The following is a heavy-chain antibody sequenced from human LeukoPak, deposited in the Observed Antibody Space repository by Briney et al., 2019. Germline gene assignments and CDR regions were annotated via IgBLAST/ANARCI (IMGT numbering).Heavy chain of an antibody. Sequence: ASVKVSCKASGYTFTGYYMHWGRQAPGQGVEWMGRINPNSGGTNYAQKLQGRVTMNRDRSISRAYREVCRLRSEETAVYYCARGAYGSGSYYSNSFDPWGQGTLVTVSS. CDR1: GYTFTGYY. CDR2: INPNSGGT. CDR3: ARGAYGSGSYYSNSFDP. J-gene: IGHJ5*02. V-gene: IGHV1-2*06. D-gene: IGHD3-10*01.